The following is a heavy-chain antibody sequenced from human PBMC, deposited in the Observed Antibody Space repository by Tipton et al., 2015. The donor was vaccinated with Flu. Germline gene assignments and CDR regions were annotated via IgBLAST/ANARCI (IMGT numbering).Heavy chain of an antibody. CDR2: ISSSRSYI. CDR1: GFTFSSYS. Sequence: AASGFTFSSYSMNWVRQAPGKGLEWVSSISSSRSYIYYADSVKGRFTISRDNAKNSLYLQMNSLRAEDTAVYYCARPLTTVTTRDAFDIWGQGTMVAVSS. CDR3: ARPLTTVTTRDAFDI. V-gene: IGHV3-21*01. D-gene: IGHD4-17*01. J-gene: IGHJ3*02.